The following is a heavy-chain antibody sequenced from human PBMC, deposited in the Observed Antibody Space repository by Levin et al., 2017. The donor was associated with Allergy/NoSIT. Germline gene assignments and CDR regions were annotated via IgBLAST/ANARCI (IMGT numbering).Heavy chain of an antibody. V-gene: IGHV1-69*01. CDR2: IIPIFGTA. D-gene: IGHD2-2*01. CDR1: GGTFSSYA. CDR3: ASTAAVVVPAAMRRHYNWFDP. Sequence: KISCKASGGTFSSYAISWVRQAPGQGLEWMGGIIPIFGTANYAQKFQGRVTITADESTSTAYMELSSLRSEDTAVYYCASTAAVVVPAAMRRHYNWFDPWGQGTLVTVSS. J-gene: IGHJ5*02.